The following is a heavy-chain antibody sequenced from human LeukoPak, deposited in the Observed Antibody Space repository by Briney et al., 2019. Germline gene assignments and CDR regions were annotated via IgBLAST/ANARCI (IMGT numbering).Heavy chain of an antibody. CDR2: INPNSGGT. CDR3: ARGADYGHYHNWFDP. D-gene: IGHD4-17*01. V-gene: IGHV1-2*02. Sequence: ASVKVSCKSSGNTFTAYYMHWMRQAPGQGLAWMGWINPNSGGTNYAQKFQGRVTMTRDTSISTAYMELSRLRSDDTAVYYCARGADYGHYHNWFDPWGQGTLVTVSS. CDR1: GNTFTAYY. J-gene: IGHJ5*02.